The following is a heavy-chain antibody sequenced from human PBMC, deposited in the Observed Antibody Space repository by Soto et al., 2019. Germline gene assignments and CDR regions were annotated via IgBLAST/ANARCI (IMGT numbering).Heavy chain of an antibody. J-gene: IGHJ4*02. Sequence: PSAALSLTRAVSGYSISSGYLWGWLRQPPGKGREWIGSLSHSGRPSYKPYIKSRVTISLHPSKNQFSLQLSSVTPAATAVYYWAEXHGLSWYYYWGQGTRGAV. CDR3: AEXHGLSWYYY. CDR1: GYSISSGYL. CDR2: LSHSGRP. D-gene: IGHD6-13*01. V-gene: IGHV4-38-2*01.